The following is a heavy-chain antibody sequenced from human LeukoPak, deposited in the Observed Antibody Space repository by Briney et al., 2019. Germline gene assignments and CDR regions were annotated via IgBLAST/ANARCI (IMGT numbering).Heavy chain of an antibody. D-gene: IGHD6-13*01. CDR2: IYYSGST. CDR3: ARGEGIAAAGTPWAFDY. CDR1: GGSINNYY. Sequence: SETLSLTCTVSGGSINNYYWSWVRQPPGKGLEWIGYIYYSGSTNYDPSLKSRVTISVDTSKNQFSLKLSSVTAADTAVYYCARGEGIAAAGTPWAFDYWGQGTLVTVSS. J-gene: IGHJ4*02. V-gene: IGHV4-59*01.